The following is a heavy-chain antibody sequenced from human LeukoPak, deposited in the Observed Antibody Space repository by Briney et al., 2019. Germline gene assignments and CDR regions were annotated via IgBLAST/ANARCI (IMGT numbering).Heavy chain of an antibody. D-gene: IGHD3-3*02. J-gene: IGHJ3*02. CDR2: IYHSGST. CDR1: GGSISSGGYS. Sequence: SQTLSLTCAVSGGSISSGGYSRTWIRQPPGKDLEWIGYIYHSGSTYYNPSLKSRVTISVDRSKNQFSLKLSSVTAADTAVYYCARALRGIRDAFDIWGQGTMVTVSS. CDR3: ARALRGIRDAFDI. V-gene: IGHV4-30-2*01.